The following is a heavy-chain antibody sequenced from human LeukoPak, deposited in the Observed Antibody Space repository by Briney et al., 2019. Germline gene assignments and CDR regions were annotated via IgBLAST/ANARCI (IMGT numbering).Heavy chain of an antibody. V-gene: IGHV4-59*01. CDR1: GVSISDYY. D-gene: IGHD3-10*01. CDR2: IYSSDT. J-gene: IGHJ4*02. Sequence: SETLSLTCTVSGVSISDYYWSWIRQPPGRGLEWIGYIYSSDTNYDPSLESRITISLDTSKNQFSLKLSSVTAADTAVYYCARGGVRGVKSSFDYWGQGTLVTVSS. CDR3: ARGGVRGVKSSFDY.